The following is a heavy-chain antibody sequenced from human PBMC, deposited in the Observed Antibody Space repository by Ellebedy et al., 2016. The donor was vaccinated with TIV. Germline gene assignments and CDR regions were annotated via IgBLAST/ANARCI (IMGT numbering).Heavy chain of an antibody. CDR3: VRGDKRED. Sequence: PGGSLRLSCVVSGFTFSSYTMNWVRQAPGKGLEYVSSISNSGSTIYYADSVKGRFTISRDNAKNSLYLQMNSLTTEDMAVYYCVRGDKREDWGQGTLVIVSS. V-gene: IGHV3-21*06. D-gene: IGHD2-21*02. J-gene: IGHJ4*02. CDR1: GFTFSSYT. CDR2: ISNSGSTI.